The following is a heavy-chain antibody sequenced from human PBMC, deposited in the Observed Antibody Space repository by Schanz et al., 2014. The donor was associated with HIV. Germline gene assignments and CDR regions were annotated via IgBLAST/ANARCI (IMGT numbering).Heavy chain of an antibody. Sequence: EVQLLESGGGLVQPGGSLRLSCAASGFSFITYGMGWLRQAPGKGLEWVSGISISGETTYYADSVKGRFTISRDNSKNTLYLQMNSLRVEDTAVYYCANEEVPNDYWGQGTLVTVSP. CDR2: ISISGETT. CDR3: ANEEVPNDY. CDR1: GFSFITYG. J-gene: IGHJ4*02. V-gene: IGHV3-23*01.